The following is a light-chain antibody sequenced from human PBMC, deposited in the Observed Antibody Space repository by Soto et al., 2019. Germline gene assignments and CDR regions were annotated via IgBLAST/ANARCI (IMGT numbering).Light chain of an antibody. V-gene: IGKV1-27*01. Sequence: DIQMTQSPSSLSASVGDRVTITCRASQGINNFLAWYQQKPGKVPKLLIYAASTLQSGVTSRFSGSGSGSDFTLTISSLQTEDVSTYYCQKYNCSPFSFGPGTKVYIK. CDR1: QGINNF. J-gene: IGKJ3*01. CDR3: QKYNCSPFS. CDR2: AAS.